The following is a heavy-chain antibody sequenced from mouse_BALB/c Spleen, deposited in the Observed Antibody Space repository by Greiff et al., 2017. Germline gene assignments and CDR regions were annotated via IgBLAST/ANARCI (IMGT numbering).Heavy chain of an antibody. Sequence: EVKLQESGAELVKPGASVKLSCTASGFNIKDTYMHWVKQRPEQGLEWIGRIDPANGNTKYDPKFQGKATITADTSSNTAYLQLSSLTSEDTAVYYCARVGFYYDYDEFAYWGQGTLVTVSA. V-gene: IGHV14-3*02. CDR1: GFNIKDTY. CDR2: IDPANGNT. D-gene: IGHD2-4*01. J-gene: IGHJ3*01. CDR3: ARVGFYYDYDEFAY.